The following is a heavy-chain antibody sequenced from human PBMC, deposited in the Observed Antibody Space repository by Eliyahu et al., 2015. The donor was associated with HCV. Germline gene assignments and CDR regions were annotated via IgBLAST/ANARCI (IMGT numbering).Heavy chain of an antibody. J-gene: IGHJ6*02. CDR2: ISGFSGDT. D-gene: IGHD4/OR15-4a*01. CDR1: GYTFRNYG. CDR3: ARDSPGSYGADV. V-gene: IGHV1-18*01. Sequence: QVRLVQSGTEVKRPGTSMKVSCKASGYTFRNYGISWVRQAPGQGLEWMGWISGFSGDTNYAQKFQGRVTMTTDTSTNTAYMDLRNLRSDDAAVYFCARDSPGSYGADVWGQGTTITISS.